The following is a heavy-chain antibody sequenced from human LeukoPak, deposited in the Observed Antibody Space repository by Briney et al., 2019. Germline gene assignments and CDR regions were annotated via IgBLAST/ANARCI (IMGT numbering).Heavy chain of an antibody. CDR2: INPSGGST. J-gene: IGHJ4*02. V-gene: IGHV1-46*01. CDR3: VRDPMTTNYFDY. D-gene: IGHD4-17*01. CDR1: VYTFTSYY. Sequence: ASVKVSCKASVYTFTSYYMHWVRQAPGQGLEWMGIINPSGGSTSYAQKFQGRVTMTRDTSTSTAYMELSSLRSEDTAVYYCVRDPMTTNYFDYWGQGTLVTVSS.